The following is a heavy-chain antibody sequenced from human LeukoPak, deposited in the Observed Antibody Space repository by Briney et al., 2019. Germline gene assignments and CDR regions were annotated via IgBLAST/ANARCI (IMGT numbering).Heavy chain of an antibody. CDR3: ARSLEWLSRNSFDP. D-gene: IGHD3-3*01. J-gene: IGHJ5*02. CDR2: INPNSGGT. V-gene: IGHV1-2*02. Sequence: ASVKVSCKASGYTFTGYYMHWARQAPGQGLEWMGWINPNSGGTNYAQKFQGRVTMTRDTSISTAYMELSRLRSDDTAVYYCARSLEWLSRNSFDPWGQGTLVTVSS. CDR1: GYTFTGYY.